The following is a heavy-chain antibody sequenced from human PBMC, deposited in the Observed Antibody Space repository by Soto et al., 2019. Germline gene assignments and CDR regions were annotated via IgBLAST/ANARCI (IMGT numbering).Heavy chain of an antibody. CDR2: IYYSGST. Sequence: PSETLSLTCTVSGGSISSSSYYWGWIRQPPGKGLEWIGSIYYSGSTYYNPSLKSRVTISVDTSKNQFSLKLSSVTAADTAVYYCALQDIVVVVAASEAFDIWGQGTMVTVSS. CDR1: GGSISSSSYY. CDR3: ALQDIVVVVAASEAFDI. D-gene: IGHD2-15*01. J-gene: IGHJ3*02. V-gene: IGHV4-39*01.